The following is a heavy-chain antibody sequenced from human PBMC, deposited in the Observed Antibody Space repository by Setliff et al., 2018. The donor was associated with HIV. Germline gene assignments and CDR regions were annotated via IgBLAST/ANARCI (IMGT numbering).Heavy chain of an antibody. D-gene: IGHD6-6*01. CDR2: ISYDGSNK. V-gene: IGHV3-30*04. Sequence: GGSLRLSCAASGFTFNTYAMHWVRQAPGKGLEWVAVISYDGSNKFYADSVKGRFTISRDNSKNTLYLQMNSLRAEDTAVYYCAREEYTQYYFDYWGQGTLVTVSS. J-gene: IGHJ4*02. CDR3: AREEYTQYYFDY. CDR1: GFTFNTYA.